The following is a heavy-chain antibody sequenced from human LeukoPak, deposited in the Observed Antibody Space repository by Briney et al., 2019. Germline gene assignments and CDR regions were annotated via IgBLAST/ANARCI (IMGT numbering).Heavy chain of an antibody. CDR3: ARDSGWGVDY. D-gene: IGHD3-16*01. J-gene: IGHJ4*02. CDR2: IYYSGST. CDR1: GGSISSYY. Sequence: SVTLSLTCTVSGGSISSYYWSWIPQPPGKGLEWIGYIYYSGSTNYNPSLKSRVTISVDTSKNQFSLKLSSVTAADTAVYYCARDSGWGVDYWGQGTLVTVSS. V-gene: IGHV4-59*01.